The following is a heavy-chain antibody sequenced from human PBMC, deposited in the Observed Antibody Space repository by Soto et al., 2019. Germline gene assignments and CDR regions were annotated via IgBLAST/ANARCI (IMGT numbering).Heavy chain of an antibody. CDR3: ARAEYSSSWYWFDP. V-gene: IGHV4-34*01. CDR2: INHSGST. J-gene: IGHJ5*02. CDR1: GGSFSGYY. D-gene: IGHD6-13*01. Sequence: SETLSLTCAVYGGSFSGYYWSWIRQPPGKGLEWIGEINHSGSTNYNPSLKSRVTISVDTSKNQFSLKLSSVTAAYTAVYYCARAEYSSSWYWFDPWGQGTLVT.